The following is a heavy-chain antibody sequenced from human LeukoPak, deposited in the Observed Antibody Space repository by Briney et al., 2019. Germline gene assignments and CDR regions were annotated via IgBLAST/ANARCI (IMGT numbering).Heavy chain of an antibody. V-gene: IGHV3-7*01. Sequence: PGGSLRLSCVASGFTFSSPWMSWVRQAPGKGLEWVANISPDGSTIYYVDSVKGRVTISRDNSKNTLYLQMNSLRAEDTAVYYCAKDKAHIVVVTAIQGYYFDYWGQGTLVTVSS. CDR3: AKDKAHIVVVTAIQGYYFDY. D-gene: IGHD2-21*02. CDR2: ISPDGSTI. CDR1: GFTFSSPW. J-gene: IGHJ4*02.